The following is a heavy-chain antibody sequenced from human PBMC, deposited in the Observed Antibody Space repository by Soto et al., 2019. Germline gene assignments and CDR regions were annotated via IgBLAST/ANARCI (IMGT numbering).Heavy chain of an antibody. CDR3: ARGEYWTRLAYFDY. J-gene: IGHJ4*02. CDR1: GGSISSGGYY. V-gene: IGHV4-31*03. D-gene: IGHD2-8*02. Sequence: QVQLQESGPGLVKPSQTLSLTCTVSGGSISSGGYYWSWIRQHPGKGLEWSGYIYYSGSTYYNPSLKSRFTISVDTSKNQFSLKLSSVTAADTAVYYCARGEYWTRLAYFDYWGQGTLVTVSS. CDR2: IYYSGST.